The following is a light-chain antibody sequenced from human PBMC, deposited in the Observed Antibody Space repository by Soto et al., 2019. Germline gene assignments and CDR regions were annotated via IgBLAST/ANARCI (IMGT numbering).Light chain of an antibody. CDR2: EGR. V-gene: IGLV2-23*01. Sequence: QSVLTQPASVSGSPGKSITISCTGTSSDVGSYNLVSWYQQHPGKAPKVIIYEGRKRPSGVSNRFSGSKSGKTDSLTISGLHPADEAAYYYCSFAGSTPLVFGTGTKATVL. CDR1: SSDVGSYNL. J-gene: IGLJ1*01. CDR3: CSFAGSTPLV.